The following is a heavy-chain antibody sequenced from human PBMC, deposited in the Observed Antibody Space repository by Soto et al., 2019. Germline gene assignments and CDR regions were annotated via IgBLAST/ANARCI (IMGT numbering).Heavy chain of an antibody. J-gene: IGHJ5*02. V-gene: IGHV4-61*08. CDR2: IYYSGST. CDR1: GGSVISGGYY. CDR3: AQSFSTSWYDWFDP. D-gene: IGHD6-13*01. Sequence: PSETLSLTCTVSGGSVISGGYYWCWIRQPPGKGLEWIGYIYYSGSTNYNPSLKSRVTISLDTSKNQFSLRLSSVTAADTALYYCAQSFSTSWYDWFDPWGQGTLVTVSS.